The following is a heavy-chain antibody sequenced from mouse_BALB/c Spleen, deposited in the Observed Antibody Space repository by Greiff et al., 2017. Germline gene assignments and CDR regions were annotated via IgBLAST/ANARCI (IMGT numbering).Heavy chain of an antibody. CDR1: GFTFSSYT. CDR2: ISNGGGST. J-gene: IGHJ4*01. V-gene: IGHV5-12-2*01. Sequence: EVKLMESGGGLVQPGGSLKLSCAASGFTFSSYTMSWVRQTPEKRLEWVAYISNGGGSTYYPDTVKGRFTISRDNAKNTLYLQMSSLKSEDTAMYYCARDGLYAMDYWGQGTSVTVSS. D-gene: IGHD3-1*01. CDR3: ARDGLYAMDY.